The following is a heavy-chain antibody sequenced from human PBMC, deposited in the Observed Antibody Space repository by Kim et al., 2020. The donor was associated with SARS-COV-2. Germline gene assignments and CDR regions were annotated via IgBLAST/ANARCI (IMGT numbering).Heavy chain of an antibody. Sequence: ASVKVSCKASGYTFTSYYMHWVRQAPGQGLEWMGIINPSGGSTSYAQKFQGRVTMTRDTSTSTVYMELSSLRSEDTAVYYCARGQITIFGVPETNYYYGMDVWGQGTTVTVSS. CDR2: INPSGGST. CDR1: GYTFTSYY. V-gene: IGHV1-46*01. J-gene: IGHJ6*02. CDR3: ARGQITIFGVPETNYYYGMDV. D-gene: IGHD3-3*01.